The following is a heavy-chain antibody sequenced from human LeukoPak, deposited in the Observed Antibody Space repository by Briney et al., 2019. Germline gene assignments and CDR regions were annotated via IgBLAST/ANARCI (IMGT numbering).Heavy chain of an antibody. CDR2: IHYSGST. CDR3: WRPHCSNSVCSSSRVDF. CDR1: GGSMTSNNYY. J-gene: IGHJ4*02. Sequence: PSETLSLTCTVSGGSMTSNNYYWGWIRQPPGKGLEWIGNIHYSGSTYYSPSLKNRVTISVDTSKNQFSLRLKSVTVADTAVYYCWRPHCSNSVCSSSRVDFWGQGTLVTVSS. V-gene: IGHV4-39*01. D-gene: IGHD2-8*01.